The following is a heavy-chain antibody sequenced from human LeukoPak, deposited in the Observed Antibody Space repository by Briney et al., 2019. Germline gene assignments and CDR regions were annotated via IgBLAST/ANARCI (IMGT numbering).Heavy chain of an antibody. J-gene: IGHJ4*02. V-gene: IGHV3-23*01. D-gene: IGHD5-18*01. CDR2: ISGSGGST. Sequence: YPGGSLRLSCAGSGFTFSSYAMSWVRQAPGKGLEWVSAISGSGGSTYYADSVKGRFTISRDNSKNTLYLQMNSLRAEDTAIYYCAKNQDLYVNTAKGYWGQGTLVTVSS. CDR3: AKNQDLYVNTAKGY. CDR1: GFTFSSYA.